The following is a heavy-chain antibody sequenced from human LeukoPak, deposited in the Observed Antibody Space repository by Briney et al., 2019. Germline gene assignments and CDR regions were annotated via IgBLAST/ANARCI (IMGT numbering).Heavy chain of an antibody. Sequence: SETLSLTCTVSGYSISSGYYWGWIRPPPGTGLEWIGSIYHSGRTYSNPSLKSRVTISVDTSKNQFSLKLSSVTAADTAVYYCARGSSSDWFDPWGQGTLVTVSS. D-gene: IGHD6-6*01. CDR1: GYSISSGYY. V-gene: IGHV4-38-2*02. CDR3: ARGSSSDWFDP. J-gene: IGHJ5*02. CDR2: IYHSGRT.